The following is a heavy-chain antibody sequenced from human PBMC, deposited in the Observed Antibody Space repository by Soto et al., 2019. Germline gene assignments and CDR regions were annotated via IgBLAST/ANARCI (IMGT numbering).Heavy chain of an antibody. CDR3: AREYYGLLTGYYNDH. D-gene: IGHD3-9*01. V-gene: IGHV3-74*01. CDR2: ISGDGTTI. Sequence: EVQLVESGGDSVQPGGSLRLSCAASGFPFSSYWMHWVRHTPGKGLEWVSRISGDGTTIYYADSVTGRFTVSRDNAKNTRPLRMSGLGAEDSAVYYCAREYYGLLTGYYNDHWGQGTLVSVSS. CDR1: GFPFSSYW. J-gene: IGHJ4*02.